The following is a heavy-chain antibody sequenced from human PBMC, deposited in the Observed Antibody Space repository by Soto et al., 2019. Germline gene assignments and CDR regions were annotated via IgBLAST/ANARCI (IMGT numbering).Heavy chain of an antibody. Sequence: ASVKVSCKASGYSFTNNDVSWVRQATGQGLEWMGWMNPGSGGTGYAEKFQGRVTMTRDISTAPAYMELSSLRSDDTAIYCCARMETFGSLNWFDPWGQGTLVTVSS. D-gene: IGHD3-16*01. CDR1: GYSFTNND. V-gene: IGHV1-8*01. CDR2: MNPGSGGT. CDR3: ARMETFGSLNWFDP. J-gene: IGHJ5*02.